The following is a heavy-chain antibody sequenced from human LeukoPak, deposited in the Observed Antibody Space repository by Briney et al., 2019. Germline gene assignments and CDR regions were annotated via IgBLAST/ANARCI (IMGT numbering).Heavy chain of an antibody. J-gene: IGHJ3*02. CDR2: IYYSGST. Sequence: SETLSLTCTVSGGSISSYYWSWIRQPPGKGLEWIGYIYYSGSTNYNPSLKSRVTISVDTSKNQFSLKLSSVTAADTAVYYCARLGAAYYYDSSDDAFDIWGQGTMVTVSS. V-gene: IGHV4-59*01. CDR1: GGSISSYY. CDR3: ARLGAAYYYDSSDDAFDI. D-gene: IGHD3-22*01.